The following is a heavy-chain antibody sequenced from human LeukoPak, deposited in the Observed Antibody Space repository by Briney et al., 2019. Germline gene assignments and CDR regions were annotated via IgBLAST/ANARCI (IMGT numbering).Heavy chain of an antibody. Sequence: PGGSLRLSCAASGFTFSSYGMHWVRQAPGKGLEWVAVISYDGSNKYYADSVKGRFTISRDNSKNTLYLQMNSLRPEDTAVYYCAKPSYGSGMWDQYYFDYWGQGTLVTVSS. J-gene: IGHJ4*02. CDR2: ISYDGSNK. CDR3: AKPSYGSGMWDQYYFDY. D-gene: IGHD3-10*01. V-gene: IGHV3-30*18. CDR1: GFTFSSYG.